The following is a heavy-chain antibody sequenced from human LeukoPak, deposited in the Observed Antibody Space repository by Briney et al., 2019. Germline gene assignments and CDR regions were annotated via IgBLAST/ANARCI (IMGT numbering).Heavy chain of an antibody. CDR3: ARGSAWGPYRGY. V-gene: IGHV3-48*03. J-gene: IGHJ4*02. CDR1: GFTFSSYE. D-gene: IGHD7-27*01. Sequence: GGSLRLSCAASGFTFSSYEMNWVRQAPGKWLEWVSYISSSVSTIYYADSVKGRFTISRDNAKNSLYLQMNSLRAEDTAVYYCARGSAWGPYRGYWGQGTLVTVSS. CDR2: ISSSVSTI.